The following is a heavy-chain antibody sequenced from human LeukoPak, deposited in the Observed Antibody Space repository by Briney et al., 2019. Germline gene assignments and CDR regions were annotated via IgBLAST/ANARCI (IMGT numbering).Heavy chain of an antibody. V-gene: IGHV1-3*02. J-gene: IGHJ4*02. D-gene: IGHD3-22*01. CDR2: SNAGNGNT. Sequence: ASVKVSCKASGYTFTSYAMHWVRQAPGQRLEWMGWSNAGNGNTKYSQEFQGRVTITRDTSASTAYMELRSLRSDDTAVYYCATQTYYYDSSADYWGQGTLVTVSS. CDR1: GYTFTSYA. CDR3: ATQTYYYDSSADY.